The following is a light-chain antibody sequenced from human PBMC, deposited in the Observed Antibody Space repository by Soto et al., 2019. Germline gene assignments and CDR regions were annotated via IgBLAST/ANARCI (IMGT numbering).Light chain of an antibody. J-gene: IGLJ1*01. CDR1: SSDVGGYNY. V-gene: IGLV2-8*01. CDR3: SSYAVTNIFV. CDR2: EVS. Sequence: SVLTQPRSASGSPGQSATISCTGTSSDVGGYNYVSWYQQHPGKAPKVIIYEVSKRPSGVPDRFSGSKSGSTASLTVSGLQAEDEADYYCSSYAVTNIFVFGTGTKVTVL.